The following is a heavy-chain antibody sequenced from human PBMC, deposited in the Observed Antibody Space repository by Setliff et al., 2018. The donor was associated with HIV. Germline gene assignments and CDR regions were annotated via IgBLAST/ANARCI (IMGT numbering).Heavy chain of an antibody. CDR3: ASRSSWNFDGFDI. J-gene: IGHJ3*02. Sequence: ASVKVSCKASGYTFTSYDINWVRQATGQGLEWMGWMNPNSGNTGYAQKFQGRVTMTRNNSISTAYRELSSLGSEDTAVDYCASRSSWNFDGFDIWGQGTMVTVSS. CDR2: MNPNSGNT. D-gene: IGHD6-13*01. V-gene: IGHV1-8*01. CDR1: GYTFTSYD.